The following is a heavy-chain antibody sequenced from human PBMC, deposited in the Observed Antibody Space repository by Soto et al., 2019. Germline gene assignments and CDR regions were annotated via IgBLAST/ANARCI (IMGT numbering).Heavy chain of an antibody. CDR2: IIPIFGTA. V-gene: IGHV1-69*06. CDR1: GGTFSSYA. Sequence: SVKVSCKASGGTFSSYAISWVRQAPGQGLEWMGGIIPIFGTANYAQKFQGRVTITADKSTSTAYMELSSLRSEDTAVYYCASGRVVVVITGFAAFDIWGQGTMVTVSS. CDR3: ASGRVVVVITGFAAFDI. J-gene: IGHJ3*02. D-gene: IGHD3-22*01.